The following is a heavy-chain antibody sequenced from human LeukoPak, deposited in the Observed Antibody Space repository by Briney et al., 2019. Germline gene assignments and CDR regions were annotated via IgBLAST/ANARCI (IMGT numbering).Heavy chain of an antibody. D-gene: IGHD6-6*01. Sequence: SETLSLTCTVSGGSISSGNYYWGWIRQPPGKGLEWIGSIYYSGYTYYNPSLKSRVTISVDTSKNHFSLKLTSVTAADTAVYHCARRKLAARPNWFDPWGQGTLVTVSS. V-gene: IGHV4-39*02. CDR1: GGSISSGNYY. J-gene: IGHJ5*02. CDR3: ARRKLAARPNWFDP. CDR2: IYYSGYT.